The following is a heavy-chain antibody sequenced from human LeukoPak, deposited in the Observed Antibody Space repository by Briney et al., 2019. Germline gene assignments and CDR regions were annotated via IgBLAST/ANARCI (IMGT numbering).Heavy chain of an antibody. CDR2: ISAYNGNT. V-gene: IGHV1-18*01. Sequence: ASVKVSCKASGYTFTSYGISWVRQAPGQGLEWMGWISAYNGNTNYAQKLQGRVTMTTDTSTSTAYMELRSLRSDDTAVYYCARELNYDILTGYQTGYYFDYWGQGTLVTVSS. CDR3: ARELNYDILTGYQTGYYFDY. D-gene: IGHD3-9*01. J-gene: IGHJ4*02. CDR1: GYTFTSYG.